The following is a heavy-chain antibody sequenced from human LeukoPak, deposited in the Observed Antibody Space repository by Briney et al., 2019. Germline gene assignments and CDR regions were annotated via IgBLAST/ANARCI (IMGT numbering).Heavy chain of an antibody. J-gene: IGHJ4*02. CDR3: ARDHSRYFYGSGRFADY. CDR2: ISTYNGNT. V-gene: IGHV1-18*01. CDR1: GYRFTNYG. D-gene: IGHD3-10*01. Sequence: ASVKVSSKASGYRFTNYGISWVRQAPGQGLEWMGWISTYNGNTNYLENLQGRVTLTTDTSTSTVYMVLRSLRSDDTAVYYCARDHSRYFYGSGRFADYWGQGNLVTVSS.